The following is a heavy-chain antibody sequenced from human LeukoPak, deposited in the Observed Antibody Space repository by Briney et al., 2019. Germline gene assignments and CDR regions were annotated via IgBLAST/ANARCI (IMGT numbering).Heavy chain of an antibody. CDR1: GGTFSSYA. D-gene: IGHD2-2*01. J-gene: IGHJ6*03. V-gene: IGHV1-69*06. Sequence: GASVKVSCKASGGTFSSYAISWVRQAPGQGLEWMGGIIPIFGTANYAQKFQGRVTITADKPTSTAYMELSSLRSEDTAVYYCARDGRVRYCSSTSCYMDVWGKGTTVTVSS. CDR2: IIPIFGTA. CDR3: ARDGRVRYCSSTSCYMDV.